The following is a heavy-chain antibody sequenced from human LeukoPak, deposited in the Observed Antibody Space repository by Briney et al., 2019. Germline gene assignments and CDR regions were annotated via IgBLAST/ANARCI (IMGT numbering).Heavy chain of an antibody. CDR2: VYYSGST. Sequence: SETLSLTCTVSGGSISTYYWSWIRQPPGKGLEWIGYVYYSGSTNYSPSLKSRVTISVDTSKNQFSLKLSSVTAADTAVYYCARDRIVATIGQVFDPWGQGTLVTVSS. J-gene: IGHJ5*02. V-gene: IGHV4-59*12. CDR1: GGSISTYY. CDR3: ARDRIVATIGQVFDP. D-gene: IGHD5-12*01.